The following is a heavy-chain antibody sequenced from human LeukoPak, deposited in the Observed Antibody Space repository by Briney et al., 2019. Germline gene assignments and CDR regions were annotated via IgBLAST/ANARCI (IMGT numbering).Heavy chain of an antibody. D-gene: IGHD3-10*01. V-gene: IGHV3-30*19. CDR2: MSSDGDNI. J-gene: IGHJ4*02. CDR3: ARGDGPGSYLIDY. Sequence: PGGSLRLSCAASGFIFSDYGMHWVRQATGKGLEWVALMSSDGDNIQYTYSVRGRFTISRDNSKNTVYLQMNSLREEDTALYYCARGDGPGSYLIDYWGQGILVSVSS. CDR1: GFIFSDYG.